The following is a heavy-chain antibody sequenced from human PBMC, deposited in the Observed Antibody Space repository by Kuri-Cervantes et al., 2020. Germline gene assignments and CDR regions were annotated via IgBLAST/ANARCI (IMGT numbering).Heavy chain of an antibody. Sequence: ASVKVSCKASGYTFTSYGISWVRQAPGQGLEWMGWISAYNGNTNYAQELQGRVTMTTDTSTSTAYMELRSLRSDDTAVYYCARVLPWFGDPSGHWDYWGQGTLVTVSS. CDR2: ISAYNGNT. CDR1: GYTFTSYG. CDR3: ARVLPWFGDPSGHWDY. J-gene: IGHJ4*02. D-gene: IGHD3-10*01. V-gene: IGHV1-18*01.